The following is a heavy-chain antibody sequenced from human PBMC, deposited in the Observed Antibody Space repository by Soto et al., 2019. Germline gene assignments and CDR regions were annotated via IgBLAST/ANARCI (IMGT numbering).Heavy chain of an antibody. CDR3: ARAQGGRYILTGPPVY. J-gene: IGHJ4*02. V-gene: IGHV3-66*01. CDR2: IYSGGST. Sequence: GGSLRLSCAASGFTVSSNYMSWVRQAPGKGLEWVSVIYSGGSTYYADSVKGRFTISRDNSKNTLYLQMNSLRAEDTAVYYCARAQGGRYILTGPPVYWGQGTLVTVSS. CDR1: GFTVSSNY. D-gene: IGHD3-9*01.